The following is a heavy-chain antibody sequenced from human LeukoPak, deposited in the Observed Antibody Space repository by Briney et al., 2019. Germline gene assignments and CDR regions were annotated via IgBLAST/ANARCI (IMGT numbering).Heavy chain of an antibody. CDR1: GGSISSGSYY. D-gene: IGHD5-24*01. J-gene: IGHJ4*02. V-gene: IGHV4-61*02. CDR3: ARLAKMSAINTYYFDY. Sequence: KPSETLSLTCTVSGGSISSGSYYWSWIRQPAGKGLEWIGRIYTSGSTNYNPSLKSRVTISVDTSKNQFSLKLGSVTAADTAVYYCARLAKMSAINTYYFDYWGQGTLVTVSS. CDR2: IYTSGST.